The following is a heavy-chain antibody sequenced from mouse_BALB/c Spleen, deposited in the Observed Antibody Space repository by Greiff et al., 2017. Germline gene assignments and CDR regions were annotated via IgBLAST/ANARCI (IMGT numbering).Heavy chain of an antibody. D-gene: IGHD2-4*01. CDR1: GYAFSSYW. J-gene: IGHJ4*01. CDR2: IYPGDGDT. CDR3: ARGGDYDGGAMDY. Sequence: VQRVESGAELVRPGSSVKISCKASGYAFSSYWMNWVKQRPGQGLEWIGQIYPGDGDTNYNGKFKGKATLTADKSSSTAYMQLSSLTSEDSAVYFCARGGDYDGGAMDYWGQGTSVTVSS. V-gene: IGHV1-80*01.